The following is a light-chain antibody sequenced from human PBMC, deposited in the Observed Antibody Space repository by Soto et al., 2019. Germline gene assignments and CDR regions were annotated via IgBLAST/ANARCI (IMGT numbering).Light chain of an antibody. CDR1: QSVSNN. CDR3: QQYYTWSPLT. V-gene: IGKV3-15*01. Sequence: EIVMTQSPATLSVSPGERATLSCRASQSVSNNLAWYQQKPGQAPRLLIYGASTRSTGIPSRFSGSGSGTEFTPTTSSLQSEDVADSYCQQYYTWSPLTFGGGTKVETK. J-gene: IGKJ4*01. CDR2: GAS.